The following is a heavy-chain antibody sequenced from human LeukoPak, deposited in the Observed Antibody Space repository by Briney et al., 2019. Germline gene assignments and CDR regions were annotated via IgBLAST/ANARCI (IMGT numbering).Heavy chain of an antibody. V-gene: IGHV3-33*06. CDR1: GFTFSSYG. D-gene: IGHD6-19*01. CDR2: IWYDGSNK. J-gene: IGHJ4*02. Sequence: GRSLRLSCAASGFTFSSYGMHWVRQAPGKGLEWVAVIWYDGSNKYYADPVKGRFTISRDNSKNTLYLQMNSLRAEDTAVYYCAKAQWLVPNPVDYWGQGTLVTVSS. CDR3: AKAQWLVPNPVDY.